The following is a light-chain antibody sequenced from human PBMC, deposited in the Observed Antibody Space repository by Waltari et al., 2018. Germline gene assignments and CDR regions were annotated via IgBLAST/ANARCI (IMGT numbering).Light chain of an antibody. CDR3: QQSYSTPYS. CDR1: QDIRRY. V-gene: IGKV1-39*01. J-gene: IGKJ2*03. CDR2: TAS. Sequence: DIRMTQSPSSLSASVGDRVTITCRASQDIRRYLNWYQQKPGKAPNLLIYTASSLQSGVPPRFSGSGSGTEFTLNITSLQPEDFATYFCQQSYSTPYSFAQGTKVEIK.